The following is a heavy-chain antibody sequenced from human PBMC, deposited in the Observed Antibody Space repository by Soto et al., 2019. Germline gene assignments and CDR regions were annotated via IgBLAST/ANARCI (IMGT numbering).Heavy chain of an antibody. D-gene: IGHD3-22*01. V-gene: IGHV1-3*01. CDR3: ARGGYFDSSNYLAY. CDR1: GYTFTRYG. CDR2: INPGNGNT. J-gene: IGHJ4*02. Sequence: ASVKVSCKASGYTFTRYGMNWVRQAPGRGLEWRGWINPGNGNTKYSQKFQGRVTIERDTSARTAYMELSSLRSEDTAVYYCARGGYFDSSNYLAYWGLGTLVSDSS.